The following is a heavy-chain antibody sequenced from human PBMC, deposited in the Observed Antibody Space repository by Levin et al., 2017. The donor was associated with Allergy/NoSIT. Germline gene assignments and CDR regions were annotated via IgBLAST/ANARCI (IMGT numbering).Heavy chain of an antibody. D-gene: IGHD4-17*01. CDR3: AKDRNGDYVSEKGYWYFDL. CDR2: ISWNSGSI. Sequence: GGSLRLSCAASGFTFDDYAMHWVRQAPGKGLEWVSGISWNSGSIGYADSVKGRFTISRDNAKNSLYLQMNSLRAEDTALYYCAKDRNGDYVSEKGYWYFDLWGRGTLVTVSS. CDR1: GFTFDDYA. V-gene: IGHV3-9*01. J-gene: IGHJ2*01.